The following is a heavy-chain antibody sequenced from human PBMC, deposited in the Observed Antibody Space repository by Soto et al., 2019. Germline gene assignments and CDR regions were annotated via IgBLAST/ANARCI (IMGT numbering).Heavy chain of an antibody. D-gene: IGHD6-13*01. Sequence: GGSLRLSCAASGFTFSSYGMHWVRQAPGKGLEWVAVIWYDGSNKYYADSVKGRFTISRDNSKNTLYLQMNSLRAEDTAVYYCARSLAAEPKYYYYYGMDVWGQGTTVTVSS. J-gene: IGHJ6*02. CDR2: IWYDGSNK. V-gene: IGHV3-33*01. CDR1: GFTFSSYG. CDR3: ARSLAAEPKYYYYYGMDV.